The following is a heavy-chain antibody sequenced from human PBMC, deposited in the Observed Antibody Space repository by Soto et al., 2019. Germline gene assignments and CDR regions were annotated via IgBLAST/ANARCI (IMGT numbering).Heavy chain of an antibody. CDR1: GYSLTGYY. V-gene: IGHV1-2*02. D-gene: IGHD3-10*01. Sequence: XSVKVSCKASGYSLTGYYMHWVRQAPGQGLEWMGWINPNSGGTNYAQKFQGRVTMTRDTSISTAYMELSRLRSDDTAVYYCARVPKKGGGVIQGVLDVWGQGTTVTVSS. CDR3: ARVPKKGGGVIQGVLDV. CDR2: INPNSGGT. J-gene: IGHJ6*02.